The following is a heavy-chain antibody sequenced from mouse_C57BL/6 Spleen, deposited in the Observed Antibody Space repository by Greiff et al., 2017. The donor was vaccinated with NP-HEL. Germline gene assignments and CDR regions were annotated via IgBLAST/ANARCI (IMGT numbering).Heavy chain of an antibody. CDR2: IYPGSGNT. V-gene: IGHV1-76*01. CDR1: GYTFTDYY. J-gene: IGHJ4*01. Sequence: QVQLQQSGAELVRPGASVKLSCKASGYTFTDYYINWVKQRPGQGLEWIARIYPGSGNTYYNEKFKGKATLTAEKSSSTAYMQLSSLTSEDSAVYYCARIVAPLAMDYWGQGTSVTVSS. D-gene: IGHD1-1*01. CDR3: ARIVAPLAMDY.